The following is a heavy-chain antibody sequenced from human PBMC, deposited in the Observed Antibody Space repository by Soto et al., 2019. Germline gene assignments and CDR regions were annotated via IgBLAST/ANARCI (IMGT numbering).Heavy chain of an antibody. CDR1: GDSVSSNSAA. CDR2: TYYRSKWYN. J-gene: IGHJ6*02. V-gene: IGHV6-1*01. CDR3: ARDLEQLVGYYYYYGMDV. D-gene: IGHD6-6*01. Sequence: QTLSLTCAISGDSVSSNSAAWNWIRQSPSRGLEWLGRTYYRSKWYNDYAVSVKSRITINPDTSKNQFSLQLNSVTPEDTAVYYCARDLEQLVGYYYYYGMDVWGQGTTVTVSS.